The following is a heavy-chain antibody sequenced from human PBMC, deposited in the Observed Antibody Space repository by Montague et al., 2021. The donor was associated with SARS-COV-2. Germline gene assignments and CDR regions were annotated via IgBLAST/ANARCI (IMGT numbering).Heavy chain of an antibody. CDR1: GGSISSSSYY. Sequence: SETLSLNCTVSGGSISSSSYYWGWIRQPPGKGLEWIGEIDHTGRPNYNPSLKSRVTLSLDTSKNHFSLKLTSVTAADTAVYYCARDLGHRYVAGWFDPWGQGTLVTVSS. D-gene: IGHD5-18*01. CDR3: ARDLGHRYVAGWFDP. V-gene: IGHV4-39*02. CDR2: IDHTGRP. J-gene: IGHJ5*02.